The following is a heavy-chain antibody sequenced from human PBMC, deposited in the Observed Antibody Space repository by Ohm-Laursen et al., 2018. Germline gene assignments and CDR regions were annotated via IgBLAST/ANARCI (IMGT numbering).Heavy chain of an antibody. V-gene: IGHV3-30*18. CDR2: ISYDGSNK. J-gene: IGHJ6*02. D-gene: IGHD6-25*01. Sequence: SLRLSCSASGFTFSSYGMHWVRQAPGKGLEWVAVISYDGSNKYYADSVKGRFTISRDNSKNTAYLQMNSLRAEDMAVYYCAKDVGGERMDVWGQGTTVTVSS. CDR1: GFTFSSYG. CDR3: AKDVGGERMDV.